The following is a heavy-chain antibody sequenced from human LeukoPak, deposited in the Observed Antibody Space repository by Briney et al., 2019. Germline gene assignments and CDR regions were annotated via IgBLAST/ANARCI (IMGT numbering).Heavy chain of an antibody. CDR1: GYPISSYSNYK. D-gene: IGHD6-13*01. CDR3: AREYSAFDY. CDR2: IYYHGST. V-gene: IGHV4-61*01. Sequence: PSETLSLTCTVSGYPISSYSNYKWSWIRQPPVKGLEWIGYIYYHGSTNYNPSLKSRVTFSVDTSKNQFSLKLSSVTAADTAVYYCAREYSAFDYWGQGTLVTVSS. J-gene: IGHJ4*02.